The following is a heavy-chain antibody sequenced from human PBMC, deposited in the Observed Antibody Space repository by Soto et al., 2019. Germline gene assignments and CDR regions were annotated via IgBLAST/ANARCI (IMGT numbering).Heavy chain of an antibody. J-gene: IGHJ5*02. V-gene: IGHV3-74*01. CDR3: ARAVRYCSGGSCYSNWFDP. Sequence: EVQLVESGGGLVQPGRSLRLSCAASGFTFSSYWMHWVRQAPGKGLVWVSRINSDGSSTSYADSVKGRFTISRDNAKNTLYLQMNSLRAEDTAVYYCARAVRYCSGGSCYSNWFDPWGQGTLVTVSS. D-gene: IGHD2-15*01. CDR2: INSDGSST. CDR1: GFTFSSYW.